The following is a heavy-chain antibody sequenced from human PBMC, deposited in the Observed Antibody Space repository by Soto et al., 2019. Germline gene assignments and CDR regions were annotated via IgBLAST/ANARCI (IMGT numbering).Heavy chain of an antibody. CDR1: WFSLTTSGVG. D-gene: IGHD4-17*01. CDR3: AHMTAVTTFDS. Sequence: SGPTLVNPTQTLTLTCPFSWFSLTTSGVGVGWIRQPPGKSLEWLALLYFDDDERYSPSLQSRLTITKDTSKNQVGPTMTNMYPVDTATCYCAHMTAVTTFDSWGQGTLVTVSS. CDR2: LYFDDDE. J-gene: IGHJ4*02. V-gene: IGHV2-5*02.